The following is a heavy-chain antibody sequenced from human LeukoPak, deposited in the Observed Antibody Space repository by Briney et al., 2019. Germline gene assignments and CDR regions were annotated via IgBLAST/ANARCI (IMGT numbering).Heavy chain of an antibody. J-gene: IGHJ4*02. D-gene: IGHD6-19*01. CDR2: IYPGDSDT. CDR1: GNSFTNDW. Sequence: GESLKISCRGSGNSFTNDWIGWVRQMPGKGLEWMGIIYPGDSDTRYSPSFQGQVTISADKSISTAYLQWSSLKASDTAMYYCATSDGDTIAVAEYYFDNWGQGTLVTVSS. V-gene: IGHV5-51*01. CDR3: ATSDGDTIAVAEYYFDN.